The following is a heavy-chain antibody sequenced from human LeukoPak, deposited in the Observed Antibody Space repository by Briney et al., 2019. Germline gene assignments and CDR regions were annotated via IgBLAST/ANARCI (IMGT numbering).Heavy chain of an antibody. CDR3: ARARELEGTSTNFDY. CDR2: INPNSGGT. V-gene: IGHV1-2*02. Sequence: ASVKVSCKASGYTFTGYYMHWVRQAPGQGLEWMGWINPNSGGTNYAQKFQGRVTMPRDTSIRTAYMELSRPRSDETAVYYWARARELEGTSTNFDYWGQGSLVSVSS. D-gene: IGHD1-1*01. CDR1: GYTFTGYY. J-gene: IGHJ4*02.